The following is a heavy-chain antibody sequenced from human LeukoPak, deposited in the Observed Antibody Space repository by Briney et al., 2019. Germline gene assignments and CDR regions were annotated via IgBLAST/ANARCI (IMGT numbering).Heavy chain of an antibody. J-gene: IGHJ4*02. CDR3: ARQAGGTSGPFDY. D-gene: IGHD4-23*01. CDR2: IYHSEST. Sequence: SETLSLTCTVSGGSISSSCCSWIRQPPGKGLEGIGYIYHSESTNYNPSLKSRVTISVDTSKNQFSLKLSSVTAADTAVYYCARQAGGTSGPFDYWGQGTLVTVSS. CDR1: GGSISSSC. V-gene: IGHV4-59*08.